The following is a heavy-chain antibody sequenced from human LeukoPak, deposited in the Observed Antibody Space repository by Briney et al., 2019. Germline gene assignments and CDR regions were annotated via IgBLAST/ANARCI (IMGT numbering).Heavy chain of an antibody. Sequence: GGSLRLSCAASGFTFSIYSMNWVRQAPGKGLEWVSSISSSNSYIYYADSVKGRFTISRDNAKNSLYLQMNSLRAEDTAVYYCAKGRGWYSSGWYLDYWGQGTLVTVSS. CDR2: ISSSNSYI. D-gene: IGHD6-19*01. J-gene: IGHJ4*02. CDR3: AKGRGWYSSGWYLDY. V-gene: IGHV3-21*01. CDR1: GFTFSIYS.